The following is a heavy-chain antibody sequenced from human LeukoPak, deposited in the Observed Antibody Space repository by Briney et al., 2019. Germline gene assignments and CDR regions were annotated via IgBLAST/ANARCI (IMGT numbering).Heavy chain of an antibody. Sequence: PGGSLRLSCAASGFTFSDYYMSWIRQAPGKGLEWVSYISSSGSTIYYADSVKGRFTISRDNAKNSLYLQMNSLRAEDTAVYYCARVLEASYDFWSGYYTSYYFDYWGQGTLVTVSS. D-gene: IGHD3-3*01. CDR2: ISSSGSTI. CDR3: ARVLEASYDFWSGYYTSYYFDY. V-gene: IGHV3-11*01. J-gene: IGHJ4*02. CDR1: GFTFSDYY.